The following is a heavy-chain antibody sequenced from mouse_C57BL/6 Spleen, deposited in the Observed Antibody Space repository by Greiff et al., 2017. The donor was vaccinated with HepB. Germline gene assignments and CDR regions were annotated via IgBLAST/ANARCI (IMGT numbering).Heavy chain of an antibody. J-gene: IGHJ1*03. CDR3: ARGVVGGYFDV. Sequence: VQLQQSGAELVKPGASVKLSCTASGFNIKDYYMHWVKQRTEQGLEWIGRIDPEDGETKYAPKFQGKATITADTSSSTAYMQLSSLTYEDSAVYYCARGVVGGYFDVWGTGTTVTVSS. CDR2: IDPEDGET. CDR1: GFNIKDYY. D-gene: IGHD1-1*01. V-gene: IGHV14-2*01.